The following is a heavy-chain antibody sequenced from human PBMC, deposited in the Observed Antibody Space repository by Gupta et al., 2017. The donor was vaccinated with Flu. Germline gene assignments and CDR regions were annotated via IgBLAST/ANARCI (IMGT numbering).Heavy chain of an antibody. J-gene: IGHJ4*02. CDR1: GGSFSGYY. Sequence: QVQLQQWGAGLLKPSETLSLTCAVYGGSFSGYYWSWIRQPPGKGLEWIGEINHSGSTNYNPSLKSRVTISVDTSKNQFSLKLSSVTAADTAVYYCARGIKLRYFDWPRLNSYYFDYWGQGTLVTVSS. CDR3: ARGIKLRYFDWPRLNSYYFDY. V-gene: IGHV4-34*01. CDR2: INHSGST. D-gene: IGHD3-9*01.